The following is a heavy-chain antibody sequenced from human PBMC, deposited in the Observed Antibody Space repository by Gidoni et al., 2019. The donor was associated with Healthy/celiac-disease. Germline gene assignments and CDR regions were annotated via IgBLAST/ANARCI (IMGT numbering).Heavy chain of an antibody. D-gene: IGHD3-22*01. J-gene: IGHJ4*02. V-gene: IGHV4-31*03. CDR3: ARWPLITMIVANTSKEYY. CDR1: GGSISSGGYY. CDR2: IYYSGST. Sequence: QVQLQESGPGLVKPSQTLSLTCTVSGGSISSGGYYWSWIRQHPGKGLEWIGYIYYSGSTYYNPSLKSRVTISVDTSMNQFSLKLSSVTAADTAVYYCARWPLITMIVANTSKEYYWGQGTLVTVSS.